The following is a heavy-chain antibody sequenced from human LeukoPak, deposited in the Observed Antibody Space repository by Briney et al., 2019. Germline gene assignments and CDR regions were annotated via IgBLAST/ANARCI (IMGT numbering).Heavy chain of an antibody. CDR3: ESVGGYRMPY. CDR1: GFTFSSYA. D-gene: IGHD2-15*01. CDR2: ISSNGGST. J-gene: IGHJ4*02. V-gene: IGHV3-64*01. Sequence: PGGSLRLSCAASGFTFSSYAMHWVRQAPGKGLEYVSAISSNGGSTYYANSVKGRFTIPRDNSKNTLYLQMNSLRAEDTAVYYCESVGGYRMPYWGQGTLVTVSS.